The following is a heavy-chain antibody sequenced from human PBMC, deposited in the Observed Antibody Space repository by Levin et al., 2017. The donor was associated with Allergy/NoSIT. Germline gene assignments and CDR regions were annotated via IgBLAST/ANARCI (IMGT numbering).Heavy chain of an antibody. CDR2: ISAYNRRT. Sequence: GESLKISCKASGYTFTSHGISWVRQAPGQGLEWMGWISAYNRRTNSAQKFQGRVTMTTDTATSTAYMELRSLRSDDTAVYYCVRYHYDSSGFSPYYYYGLDVWGQGTTVTVSS. D-gene: IGHD3-22*01. J-gene: IGHJ6*02. CDR3: VRYHYDSSGFSPYYYYGLDV. CDR1: GYTFTSHG. V-gene: IGHV1-18*04.